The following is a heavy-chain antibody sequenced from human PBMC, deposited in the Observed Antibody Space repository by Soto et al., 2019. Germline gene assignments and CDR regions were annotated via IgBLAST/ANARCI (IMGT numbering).Heavy chain of an antibody. CDR1: GYTFTGYY. Sequence: ASVKVSCKASGYTFTGYYMHWVRQAPGQGLEWMGWINPNSGGTNYAQKFQGRVTMTRDTSISTAYMELSRLRSDDTAVYYCARDLSAFWSGYDYWGQGTLVTVSS. CDR2: INPNSGGT. CDR3: ARDLSAFWSGYDY. J-gene: IGHJ4*02. V-gene: IGHV1-2*02. D-gene: IGHD3-3*01.